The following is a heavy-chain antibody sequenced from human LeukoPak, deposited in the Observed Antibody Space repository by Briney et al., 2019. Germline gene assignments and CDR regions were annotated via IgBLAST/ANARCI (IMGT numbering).Heavy chain of an antibody. CDR3: AREGRGSIRY. Sequence: PSETLSLTCAVSGYSISSGYYWGWIRQPPGKGLEWIGSIYHSGSTYYNPSLKSRVTISVDTSKNQFSLKLSPVTAADTAVYYCAREGRGSIRYWGQGTLVTVSS. CDR1: GYSISSGYY. V-gene: IGHV4-38-2*02. J-gene: IGHJ4*02. CDR2: IYHSGST. D-gene: IGHD2-2*02.